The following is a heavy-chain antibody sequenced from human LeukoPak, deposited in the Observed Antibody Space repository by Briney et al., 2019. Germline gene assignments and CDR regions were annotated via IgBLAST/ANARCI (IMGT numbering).Heavy chain of an antibody. CDR1: GFTFSNYG. Sequence: GGSLRLSCAAPGFTFSNYGMHWVRQAPGKGLEWVALISYDGTGKYYADSVKGRFTISRDKSKNTLYLQMNSLRAEDTAVYYCARSYYYDSSGPAVYYYGMDVWGQGTTVTVSS. CDR2: ISYDGTGK. D-gene: IGHD3-22*01. J-gene: IGHJ6*02. CDR3: ARSYYYDSSGPAVYYYGMDV. V-gene: IGHV3-30*03.